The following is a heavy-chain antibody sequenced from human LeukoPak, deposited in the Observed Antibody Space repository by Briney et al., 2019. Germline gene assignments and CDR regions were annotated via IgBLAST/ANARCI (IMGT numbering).Heavy chain of an antibody. J-gene: IGHJ6*04. CDR2: IWYDGSNK. V-gene: IGHV3-33*01. CDR3: ARYGHQLLWGWGNYYYGMDV. Sequence: PGRSLRLSCAASGFTFSSYGMHWVRQAPGKGLEWVAVIWYDGSNKYYADSVKGRFTISRDNSKNTLYLQMNSLRAEDTAVYYCARYGHQLLWGWGNYYYGMDVWGKGTTVTVSS. D-gene: IGHD2-2*01. CDR1: GFTFSSYG.